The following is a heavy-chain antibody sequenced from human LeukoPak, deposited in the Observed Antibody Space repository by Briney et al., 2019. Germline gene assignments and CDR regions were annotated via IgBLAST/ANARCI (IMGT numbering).Heavy chain of an antibody. CDR3: ARDGYCSGGSCYSPYYYYGMDV. D-gene: IGHD2-15*01. Sequence: ASVKVSCKASGYTFTSYGINWVRQAPGQGLEWMGWISAYNGNTNYAQKLQGRVTMTTDTSTSTAYMGLRSLRSDDTAVYYCARDGYCSGGSCYSPYYYYGMDVWGQGTTVTVSS. CDR1: GYTFTSYG. V-gene: IGHV1-18*01. J-gene: IGHJ6*02. CDR2: ISAYNGNT.